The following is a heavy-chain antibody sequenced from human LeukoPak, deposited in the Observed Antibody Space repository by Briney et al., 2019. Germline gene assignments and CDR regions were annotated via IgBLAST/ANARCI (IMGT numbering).Heavy chain of an antibody. Sequence: GGSLRLSCAASGFTLSSYGMHWVRQAPGKGLEWVAFIRYDGSNKYYADSVKGRFTISRDNSKNALYLQMNSLRAEDTAVYYCAKSPGRYQLNYYYYMDVWGKGTTVTVSS. V-gene: IGHV3-30*02. CDR3: AKSPGRYQLNYYYYMDV. J-gene: IGHJ6*03. CDR2: IRYDGSNK. D-gene: IGHD2-2*01. CDR1: GFTLSSYG.